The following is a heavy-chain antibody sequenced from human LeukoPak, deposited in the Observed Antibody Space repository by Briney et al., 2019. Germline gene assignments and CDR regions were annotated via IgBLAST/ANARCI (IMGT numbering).Heavy chain of an antibody. CDR1: GFTVSSNY. CDR2: IYSGGST. D-gene: IGHD5-12*01. Sequence: GGSLRLSCAASGFTVSSNYMSWVRQAPGKGLEWVSVIYSGGSTYYADSVKGRFTISRDNAKNSLYLQMNSLRAEDTAVYYCARVSSGYPVDAFDIWGQGTMVTVSS. V-gene: IGHV3-53*01. J-gene: IGHJ3*02. CDR3: ARVSSGYPVDAFDI.